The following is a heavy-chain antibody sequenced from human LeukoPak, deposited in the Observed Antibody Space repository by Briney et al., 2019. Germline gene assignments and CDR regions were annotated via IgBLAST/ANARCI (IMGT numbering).Heavy chain of an antibody. CDR3: ATGSPDIVVVVAAPRYFDY. J-gene: IGHJ4*02. V-gene: IGHV1-18*01. CDR2: ISAYIGNA. D-gene: IGHD2-15*01. Sequence: EGSVKVSCKASVYTFTSYGISWVRQAPGQGLEWMGWISAYIGNANYAQKLQGRVTMTTDTSTSTAYMELRSLRSDDTAVYYCATGSPDIVVVVAAPRYFDYWGQGTLVTVPS. CDR1: VYTFTSYG.